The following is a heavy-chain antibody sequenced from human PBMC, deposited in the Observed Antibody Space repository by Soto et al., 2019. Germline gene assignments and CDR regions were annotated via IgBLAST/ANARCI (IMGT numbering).Heavy chain of an antibody. CDR1: GFTFSTYA. J-gene: IGHJ4*02. Sequence: EVQLLESGGGLVQPGGSLRLSCAASGFTFSTYAMSWVRQAPGKGLEWVSGISGSGGSTYYADSVKGRFTITRDNSKNTLYVQMNCLRAEDTAVYYCAKDRVWGSYRYFDYWGQGALVTVSS. V-gene: IGHV3-23*01. CDR2: ISGSGGST. CDR3: AKDRVWGSYRYFDY. D-gene: IGHD3-16*02.